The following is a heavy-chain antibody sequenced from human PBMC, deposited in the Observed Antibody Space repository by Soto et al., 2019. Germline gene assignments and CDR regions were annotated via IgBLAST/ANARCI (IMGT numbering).Heavy chain of an antibody. CDR1: GGSISSGGYY. J-gene: IGHJ4*02. CDR3: ARGALYCTNGVCYPGKYYFDY. CDR2: IYYSGST. Sequence: SETLSLTCTVSGGSISSGGYYWSWIRQHPGKGLEWIGYIYYSGSTYYNPSLKSRVTISVDTSKNQFSLKLSSVTAADTAVYYCARGALYCTNGVCYPGKYYFDYWGEGTLVTVSS. D-gene: IGHD2-8*01. V-gene: IGHV4-31*03.